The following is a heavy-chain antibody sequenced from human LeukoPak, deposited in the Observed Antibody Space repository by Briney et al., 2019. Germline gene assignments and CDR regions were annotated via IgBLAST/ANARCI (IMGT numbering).Heavy chain of an antibody. CDR3: ARDSTRIQDDSSGYGDY. CDR2: ISSSGSTI. CDR1: GFTFSDYY. V-gene: IGHV3-11*01. J-gene: IGHJ4*02. Sequence: PGGSLRLSCAASGFTFSDYYMSWIHQAPGKGLEWVSYISSSGSTIYYADSVKGRFTISRDNAKNSLYLQMNSLRAEDTAVYYCARDSTRIQDDSSGYGDYWGQGTLVTVSS. D-gene: IGHD3-22*01.